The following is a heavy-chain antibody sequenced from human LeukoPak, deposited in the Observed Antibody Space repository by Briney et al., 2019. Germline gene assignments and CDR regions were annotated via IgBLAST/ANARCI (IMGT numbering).Heavy chain of an antibody. J-gene: IGHJ4*02. V-gene: IGHV3-21*01. CDR1: GFTFSSYS. D-gene: IGHD6-19*01. CDR3: ASPVAVAGTSFDY. Sequence: GGSLRLSCAASGFTFSSYSMNWVRQAPGKGLEWVSSISSSSSYIYYADSVKGRFTISRDNAKNSLYLQMNSLRAEDTAVYYCASPVAVAGTSFDYWGQGTLVTVSS. CDR2: ISSSSSYI.